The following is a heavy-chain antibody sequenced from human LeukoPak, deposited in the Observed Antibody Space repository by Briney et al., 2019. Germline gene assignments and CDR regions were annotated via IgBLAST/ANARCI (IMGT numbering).Heavy chain of an antibody. D-gene: IGHD5-12*01. V-gene: IGHV3-30*02. Sequence: GGSLRLSCAASAFTFTNFDMHWVRQAPGKGLEWVAFIRNDGIYTYYADSVKGRFTISRDNSKNTLYLQINSLRAEDTAVYYCAKGTPEWLRLYNYYYMDVWGKGTTVTVS. CDR3: AKGTPEWLRLYNYYYMDV. CDR1: AFTFTNFD. J-gene: IGHJ6*03. CDR2: IRNDGIYT.